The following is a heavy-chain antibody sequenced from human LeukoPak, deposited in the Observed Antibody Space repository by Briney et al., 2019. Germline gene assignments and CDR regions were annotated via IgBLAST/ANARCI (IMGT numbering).Heavy chain of an antibody. J-gene: IGHJ5*02. V-gene: IGHV1-2*06. CDR3: ARDKRSTAGNWFDP. Sequence: ASVKVSCKASGGTFSSYAISWVREAPGQGPEWTGLLNPNSGGTNYAQKFQGRVTVTRDTSISTAYMELSTLRPDDAAVYYCARDKRSTAGNWFDPWGQGALVTVSS. D-gene: IGHD1-14*01. CDR2: LNPNSGGT. CDR1: GGTFSSYA.